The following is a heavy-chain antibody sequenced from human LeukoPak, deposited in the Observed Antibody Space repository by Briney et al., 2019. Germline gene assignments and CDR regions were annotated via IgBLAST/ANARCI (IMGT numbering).Heavy chain of an antibody. CDR2: IYYSGST. V-gene: IGHV4-61*01. Sequence: SETLSLTCTVSGGSVSSGSYYWSWIRQPPGKGLEWIGYIYYSGSTNYNPSLKSRVTISVDTSKNQFSLKLSSVTAADTAVYYCARAPGMGASIDYWGQGTLVTVSS. CDR3: ARAPGMGASIDY. J-gene: IGHJ4*02. CDR1: GGSVSSGSYY. D-gene: IGHD5-18*01.